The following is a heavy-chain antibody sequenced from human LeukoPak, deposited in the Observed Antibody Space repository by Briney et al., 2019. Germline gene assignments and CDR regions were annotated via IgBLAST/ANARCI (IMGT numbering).Heavy chain of an antibody. CDR3: VGFGESTEFDP. Sequence: GGSLRLSCAASGFTFSNYGMHWVRQAPGKGLEWVSAISGSGGSTYYADSVKGRFTISRDNSKNTLYLQMNSLRAEDTAVYYCVGFGESTEFDPWGQGTLVTVSS. J-gene: IGHJ5*02. V-gene: IGHV3-23*01. CDR2: ISGSGGST. D-gene: IGHD3-10*01. CDR1: GFTFSNYG.